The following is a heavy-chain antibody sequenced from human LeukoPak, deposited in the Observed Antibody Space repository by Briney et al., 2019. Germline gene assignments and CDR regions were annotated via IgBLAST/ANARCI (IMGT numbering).Heavy chain of an antibody. J-gene: IGHJ4*02. CDR3: ARGPTDAYGDFRFDY. D-gene: IGHD4-17*01. V-gene: IGHV1-69*06. CDR2: IIPIFGTA. Sequence: SVKVSCKASGGTFSSYAISWVRQAPGQGLEWMGGIIPIFGTANYAQKFQGRVTITADKSTSTAYMELSSLSSEDTAVYYCARGPTDAYGDFRFDYWGQGTLVTVSS. CDR1: GGTFSSYA.